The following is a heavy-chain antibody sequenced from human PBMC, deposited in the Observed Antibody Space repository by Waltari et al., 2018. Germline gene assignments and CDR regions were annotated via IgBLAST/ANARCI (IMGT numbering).Heavy chain of an antibody. CDR2: IHGRGRT. V-gene: IGHV4-4*02. CDR1: GDSMNRNNW. Sequence: QLQLQQSGPGLVKPSESLSLTCSVSGDSMNRNNWWSRVRQSPGKGLEWTGQIHGRGRTNYNPSLEGRVTVSIDTSNSQFSLKVSYATAADTAVYYCARDRGRGLYLDSWGQGSLVTVSP. D-gene: IGHD2-15*01. CDR3: ARDRGRGLYLDS. J-gene: IGHJ4*02.